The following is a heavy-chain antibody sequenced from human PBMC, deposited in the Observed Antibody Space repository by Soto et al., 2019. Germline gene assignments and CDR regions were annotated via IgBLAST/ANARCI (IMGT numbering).Heavy chain of an antibody. J-gene: IGHJ6*02. V-gene: IGHV1-69*06. Sequence: SVKVSCKASGGTFSSYAISWVRQAPGQGLEWMGGIIPIFGTANYAQKFQGRVTITADKSTSTAYMELSSLRSEDTAVYYCARDGGSSTSCYVCAYYYGMDVWGQGTTVTVSS. D-gene: IGHD2-2*01. CDR1: GGTFSSYA. CDR3: ARDGGSSTSCYVCAYYYGMDV. CDR2: IIPIFGTA.